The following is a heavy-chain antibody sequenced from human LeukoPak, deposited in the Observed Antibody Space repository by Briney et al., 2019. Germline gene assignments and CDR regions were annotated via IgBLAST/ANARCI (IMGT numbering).Heavy chain of an antibody. V-gene: IGHV3-48*03. J-gene: IGHJ4*02. Sequence: GGSLRLSCAASGFTFSSYEMNWVRQAPGKGLEWVSYISSSGSTIYYADSVKGRSSISRDNSINTLYLQMNSLRAEDTAVYYCAKSVSRDSSGYHSNYFDYWGQGTLVTVSS. CDR3: AKSVSRDSSGYHSNYFDY. CDR1: GFTFSSYE. D-gene: IGHD3-22*01. CDR2: ISSSGSTI.